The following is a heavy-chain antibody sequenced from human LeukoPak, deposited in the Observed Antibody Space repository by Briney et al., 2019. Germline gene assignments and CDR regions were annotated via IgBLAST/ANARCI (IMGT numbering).Heavy chain of an antibody. CDR2: IYNSGST. V-gene: IGHV4-61*05. Sequence: SETLSLTCTVSGGSISSSSYYWGWIRQPPGKGLEWIGYIYNSGSTNYNPSLKSRVTISVDTSRNQFSLNLNSVTAADTAVYYCAKGYSYPDYWGQGTLVTVSS. CDR1: GGSISSSSYY. J-gene: IGHJ4*02. D-gene: IGHD5-18*01. CDR3: AKGYSYPDY.